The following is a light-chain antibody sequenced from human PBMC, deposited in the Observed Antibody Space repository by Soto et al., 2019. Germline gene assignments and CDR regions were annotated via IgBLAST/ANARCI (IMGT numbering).Light chain of an antibody. J-gene: IGLJ2*01. CDR3: AAWDDRVNGVV. CDR1: SSNIGTYT. Sequence: QSVLPQPPSVSGTPGQSITISCSGSSSNIGTYTLNWYQHLPGTAPKLLVSTYDQRPSGVADRFSGSKSGTSASLAISGLQSEDEADYYCAAWDDRVNGVVFGGGTKLTVL. V-gene: IGLV1-44*01. CDR2: TYD.